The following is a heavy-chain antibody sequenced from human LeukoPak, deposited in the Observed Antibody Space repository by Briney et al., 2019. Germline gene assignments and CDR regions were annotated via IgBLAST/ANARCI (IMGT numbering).Heavy chain of an antibody. CDR3: ARGRSGVIVDY. CDR1: AGSITSYY. J-gene: IGHJ4*02. CDR2: IYSSGST. D-gene: IGHD3-16*02. V-gene: IGHV4-59*01. Sequence: SETLSLTCTVSAGSITSYYWGWIRHPPGKGLEWIGCIYSSGSTYYSPSLNTRVIISLDTSKNQFSLRLSSVPAADTAVYYCARGRSGVIVDYWGQGTLVSVSS.